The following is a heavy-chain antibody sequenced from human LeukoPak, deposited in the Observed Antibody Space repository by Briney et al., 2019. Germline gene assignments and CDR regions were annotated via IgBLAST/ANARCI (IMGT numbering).Heavy chain of an antibody. V-gene: IGHV4-34*01. D-gene: IGHD2-8*01. Sequence: SETLSLTCTVSGGSISSYYWSWIRQPPGKGLEWIGEINHSGSTNYNPSLKSRVTISVDTSKNQFSLKLSSVTAADTAVYYCARGLRAVGEYCTNGVCYANDYWGQGTLVTVSS. CDR3: ARGLRAVGEYCTNGVCYANDY. CDR2: INHSGST. J-gene: IGHJ4*02. CDR1: GGSISSYY.